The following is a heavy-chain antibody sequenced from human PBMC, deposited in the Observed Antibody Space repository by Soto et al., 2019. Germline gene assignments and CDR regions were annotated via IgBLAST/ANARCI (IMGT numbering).Heavy chain of an antibody. CDR1: GFTFSSYA. V-gene: IGHV3-23*01. CDR2: ISGSGGST. CDR3: AKRGYCSGGSCYPNNWFDP. J-gene: IGHJ5*02. Sequence: EVQLLESGGGLVQPGGSLRLSCAASGFTFSSYAMSWVRQAPGKGLEWVSAISGSGGSTYYADSVKGRFTISRDNSKNTLDLQMSSLRAEDTAVYYCAKRGYCSGGSCYPNNWFDPWGQGTLVTVSS. D-gene: IGHD2-15*01.